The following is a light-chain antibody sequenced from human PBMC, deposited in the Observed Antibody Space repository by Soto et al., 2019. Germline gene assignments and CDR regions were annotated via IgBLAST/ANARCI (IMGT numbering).Light chain of an antibody. J-gene: IGKJ2*02. CDR1: QSISRY. V-gene: IGKV1-39*01. CDR2: DAS. CDR3: QQSHSAPRT. Sequence: DIQMTQSPYSLSASVVDRVTITFLASQSISRYLNWYQQKAGKAPQLLIYDASSLYSGVPSRFSGSGSGTDFTLTVSSLQPEDFATYYCQQSHSAPRTFGQGTKVDIK.